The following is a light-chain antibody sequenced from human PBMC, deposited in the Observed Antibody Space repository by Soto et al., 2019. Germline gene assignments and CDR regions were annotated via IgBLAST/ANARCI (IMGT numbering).Light chain of an antibody. CDR2: DAS. CDR3: QQRKYWPPLT. J-gene: IGKJ4*01. CDR1: QGVDIY. V-gene: IGKV3-11*01. Sequence: EVVVTQSPVTLALSPGERATLSCRTSQGVDIYVAWYQQKPGQAPRLLIYDASNRAPGIPARFSGSGSGTDFTLTISSREPEDFAVYYCQQRKYWPPLTFGGGTKVEIK.